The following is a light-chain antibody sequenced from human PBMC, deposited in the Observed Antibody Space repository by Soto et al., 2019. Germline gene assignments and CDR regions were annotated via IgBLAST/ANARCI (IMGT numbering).Light chain of an antibody. J-gene: IGLJ2*01. CDR3: AAWDDSLTGVI. V-gene: IGLV1-47*01. CDR2: RDN. Sequence: QSVLTQPPSASGTPGQRVTISCSGSSSSIGSNYVYWYRQFPGTAPKLLIHRDNQRPSGVPDRFAGSKSGSSASLAISGLRSEDEADYYCAAWDDSLTGVIFGGGIKLTVL. CDR1: SSSIGSNY.